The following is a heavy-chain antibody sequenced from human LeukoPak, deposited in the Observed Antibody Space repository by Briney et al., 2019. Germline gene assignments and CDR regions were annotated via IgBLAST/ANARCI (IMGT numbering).Heavy chain of an antibody. J-gene: IGHJ1*01. CDR1: GFTFSSYS. CDR3: VKVQDGSATWYEYFKY. CDR2: ITSGSVNM. D-gene: IGHD1-26*01. Sequence: GGSLRLSCAASGFTFSSYSMGWVRQAPGKGLEWVAFITSGSVNMYYADSVRGRFTISRDNSESSLFLQLSSLRDEDTAIYYCVKVQDGSATWYEYFKYWGQGTLVTVSS. V-gene: IGHV3-21*04.